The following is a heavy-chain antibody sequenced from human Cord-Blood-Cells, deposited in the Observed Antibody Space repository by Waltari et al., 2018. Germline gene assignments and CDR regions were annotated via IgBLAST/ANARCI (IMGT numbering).Heavy chain of an antibody. V-gene: IGHV1-2*04. CDR2: INPNSGGT. D-gene: IGHD3-22*01. CDR1: GYTFTGYY. J-gene: IGHJ3*02. CDR3: ARGGGYYYDSSGYYDAFDI. Sequence: QVQLVQSGAEVKKPGASVNVSCKASGYTFTGYYMHWVRQAPGQGLEWMGWINPNSGGTNYAQKFQGWVTMTRDTSISTAYMELSRLRSDDTAVYYCARGGGYYYDSSGYYDAFDIWGQGTMVTVSS.